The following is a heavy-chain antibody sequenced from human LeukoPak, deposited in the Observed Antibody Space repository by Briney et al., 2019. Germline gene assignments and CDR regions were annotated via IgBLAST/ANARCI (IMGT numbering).Heavy chain of an antibody. CDR2: ISYDGSNK. D-gene: IGHD3-10*01. J-gene: IGHJ4*02. Sequence: PGGSLRLSCAASGFTFGSYAMHWVRQAPGKGLEWVAVISYDGSNKYYADSVKGRFTISRDNSKNTLYLQMNSLRAEDTAVYYCARDGEFRYYYGSGSPRTLYYFDYWGQGTLVTVSS. CDR1: GFTFGSYA. CDR3: ARDGEFRYYYGSGSPRTLYYFDY. V-gene: IGHV3-30*04.